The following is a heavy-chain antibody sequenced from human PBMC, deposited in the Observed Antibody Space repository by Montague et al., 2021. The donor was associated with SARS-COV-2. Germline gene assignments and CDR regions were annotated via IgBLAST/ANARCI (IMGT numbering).Heavy chain of an antibody. CDR3: AREPGVLDTYYYGMDV. J-gene: IGHJ6*02. Sequence: TLSLTCTVSGGSISGGRYYWSWIRQHPGKGLEWIGYIYYTGSTYYNPSLKTRVAISVDTSKNQFSLKLSSVTAADTALYYCAREPGVLDTYYYGMDVWGQGTTVTVSS. D-gene: IGHD3/OR15-3a*01. CDR2: IYYTGST. V-gene: IGHV4-31*03. CDR1: GGSISGGRYY.